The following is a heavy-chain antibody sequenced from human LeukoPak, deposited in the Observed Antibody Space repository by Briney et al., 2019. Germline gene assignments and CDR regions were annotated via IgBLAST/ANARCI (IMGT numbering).Heavy chain of an antibody. D-gene: IGHD2-21*01. CDR1: GFTFSSYG. CDR3: ERRVGGASNFDY. CDR2: TSGSGGTT. V-gene: IGHV3-23*01. J-gene: IGHJ4*02. Sequence: GGSLRLSCVASGFTFSSYGMTWVRQAPGKGLEWVSLTSGSGGTTYYADSVKGRFTISRDNTKNTLYLQMNSLRDEDTAVYYCERRVGGASNFDYWGQGTLVTVSS.